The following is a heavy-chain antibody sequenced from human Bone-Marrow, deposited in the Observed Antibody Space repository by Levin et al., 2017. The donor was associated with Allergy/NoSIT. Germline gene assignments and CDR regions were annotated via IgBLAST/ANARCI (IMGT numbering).Heavy chain of an antibody. V-gene: IGHV4-4*07. D-gene: IGHD3-22*01. J-gene: IGHJ3*02. CDR1: GGSISLYY. Sequence: SCTVSGGSISLYYWNWIRQPAGKGLEWIGRIYSSGKTDYNPSLKSRVTMSVDTSKNQFSLKLSSMTAADTAVYYCARASVYYYDSSGYYGAFDIWGQGTMVTVSS. CDR3: ARASVYYYDSSGYYGAFDI. CDR2: IYSSGKT.